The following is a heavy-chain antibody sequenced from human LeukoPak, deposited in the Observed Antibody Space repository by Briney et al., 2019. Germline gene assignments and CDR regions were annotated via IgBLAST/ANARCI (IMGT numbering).Heavy chain of an antibody. J-gene: IGHJ4*02. CDR3: AADLPIFGVGEFDF. CDR1: GFTFSGAG. CDR2: IKSKPDGETT. Sequence: GGSLRPSCAASGFTFSGAGMSWVRHAPGKGLEWVGRIKSKPDGETTRYAAQVRGRFTIARDDSKNILYLQMDSLKTEDTAVYYCAADLPIFGVGEFDFWGQGTLVIVSS. D-gene: IGHD3-3*01. V-gene: IGHV3-15*01.